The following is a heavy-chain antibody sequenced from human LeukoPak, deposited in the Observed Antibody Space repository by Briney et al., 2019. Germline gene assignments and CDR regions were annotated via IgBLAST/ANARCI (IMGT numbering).Heavy chain of an antibody. J-gene: IGHJ6*02. V-gene: IGHV3-74*03. CDR3: ARDRFYAMDA. Sequence: GGSLRLSCVASGVTSRNSWMHWVRQAPGKGLGWVSCITIDGSSTTYADLVKGRFTISRDSAKNTLYLQMNSLRVEDTAVYYCARDRFYAMDAWGQGTTVTVSS. CDR1: GVTSRNSW. CDR2: ITIDGSST.